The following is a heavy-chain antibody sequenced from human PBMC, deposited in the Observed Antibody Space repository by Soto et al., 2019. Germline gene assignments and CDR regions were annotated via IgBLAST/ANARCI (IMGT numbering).Heavy chain of an antibody. CDR2: IRNKANSYTT. CDR3: ASAWFGELKYSDY. J-gene: IGHJ4*02. V-gene: IGHV3-72*01. CDR1: GFTFSDHY. Sequence: EVQLVESGGGLVQPGGSLRLSCAASGFTFSDHYMEWVRQAPGKGLEWVGRIRNKANSYTTEYGASVKGRFTISRDDSKNSLSLQMNSLKTEDTAVYYCASAWFGELKYSDYWGQGTLVTVSS. D-gene: IGHD3-10*01.